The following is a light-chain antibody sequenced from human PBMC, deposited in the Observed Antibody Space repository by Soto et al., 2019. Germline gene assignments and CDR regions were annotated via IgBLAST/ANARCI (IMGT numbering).Light chain of an antibody. CDR3: SSYTSSSTPYV. CDR2: EVS. J-gene: IGLJ1*01. Sequence: QSVRTQPASVSGSPGQSITISCTGTSSDVGGYNYVSWYQQHPGKAPKLMIYEVSNRPSGVSNRFSGSKSGNTASLTISGLQAEDEADYYCSSYTSSSTPYVFGTRTKLTVL. V-gene: IGLV2-14*01. CDR1: SSDVGGYNY.